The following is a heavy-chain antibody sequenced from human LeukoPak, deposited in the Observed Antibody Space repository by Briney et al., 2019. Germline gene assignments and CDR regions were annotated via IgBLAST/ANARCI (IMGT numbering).Heavy chain of an antibody. CDR3: ARYDGIIAVAGNDAFDI. CDR2: IYTSGST. V-gene: IGHV4-61*02. Sequence: PSETLSLTCTVSGGSISSGSYYWSWIRQPAGKGLEWIGRIYTSGSTNYNPSLKSRVTISVDASKNQFSLKLSSVTAADTAVYYCARYDGIIAVAGNDAFDIWGQGTMVTVSS. D-gene: IGHD6-19*01. CDR1: GGSISSGSYY. J-gene: IGHJ3*02.